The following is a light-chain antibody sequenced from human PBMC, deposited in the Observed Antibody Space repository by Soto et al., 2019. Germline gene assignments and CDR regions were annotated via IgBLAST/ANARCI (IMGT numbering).Light chain of an antibody. J-gene: IGKJ1*01. Sequence: DIVLTQSPGARSLSPGEGATLSCRASQSVSSNLAWYQQKPGQAPRLLIYGASTRATGIPARFSGSGSGTEFTLTISSLQSEDFAVYYCQQHNNWPPWTFGQGTKVDIK. CDR3: QQHNNWPPWT. CDR2: GAS. V-gene: IGKV3-15*01. CDR1: QSVSSN.